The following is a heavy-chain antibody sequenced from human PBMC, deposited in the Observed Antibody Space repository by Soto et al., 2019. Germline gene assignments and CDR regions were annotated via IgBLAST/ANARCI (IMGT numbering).Heavy chain of an antibody. D-gene: IGHD3-22*01. CDR3: AIGSRYYDSNGYYNYFDY. CDR1: GGTFSTYT. J-gene: IGHJ4*02. V-gene: IGHV1-69*08. CDR2: IIPILNSV. Sequence: ASVKVCCKASGGTFSTYTISWVRQAPGQGLEWMGRIIPILNSVNYAQNFQGRVTITADKTTSTAYMELSSLRSEDTAVYYCAIGSRYYDSNGYYNYFDYWGLGTLVTVST.